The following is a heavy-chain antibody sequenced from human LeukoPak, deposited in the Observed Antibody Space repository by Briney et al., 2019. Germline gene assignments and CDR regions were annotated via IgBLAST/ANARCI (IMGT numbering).Heavy chain of an antibody. J-gene: IGHJ4*02. V-gene: IGHV4-4*07. Sequence: SETLSLTCTVSGGSISSYYWSWIRQPAGKGLEWTGRIYTSGSTSYNPSLKSRVTMSVDTSKNQFSLKLSSVTAADTAVYYCAREEPDHYDYVWGSYRYPGDYWGQGTLVTVSS. CDR3: AREEPDHYDYVWGSYRYPGDY. D-gene: IGHD3-16*02. CDR2: IYTSGST. CDR1: GGSISSYY.